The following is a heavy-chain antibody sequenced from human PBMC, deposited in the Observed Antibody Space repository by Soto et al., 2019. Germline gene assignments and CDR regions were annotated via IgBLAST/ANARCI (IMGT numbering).Heavy chain of an antibody. Sequence: SETLSLTCAVHGGSFSSYYWGWIRQPPGKGLEWIGYIYYSGSTNYNPSLKSRVTISVDTSKNQFSLKLSSVTAADTAVYYCARDIGGYYDSSSYANWGQGTLVTVSS. J-gene: IGHJ4*02. CDR3: ARDIGGYYDSSSYAN. D-gene: IGHD3-22*01. V-gene: IGHV4-59*01. CDR2: IYYSGST. CDR1: GGSFSSYY.